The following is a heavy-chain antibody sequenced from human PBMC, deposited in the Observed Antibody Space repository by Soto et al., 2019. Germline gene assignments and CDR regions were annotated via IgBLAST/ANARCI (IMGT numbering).Heavy chain of an antibody. Sequence: GASMRLSCAASGFTFSSYAMSWVRQAPWKGLEWVSAISGSGGSTYYADSVKGRFTISRDNSKNTLYLQMNSLRAEDTAVYYCAKGNTIFGVVPDYWGQGTLVTVSS. CDR2: ISGSGGST. D-gene: IGHD3-3*01. CDR1: GFTFSSYA. V-gene: IGHV3-23*01. J-gene: IGHJ4*02. CDR3: AKGNTIFGVVPDY.